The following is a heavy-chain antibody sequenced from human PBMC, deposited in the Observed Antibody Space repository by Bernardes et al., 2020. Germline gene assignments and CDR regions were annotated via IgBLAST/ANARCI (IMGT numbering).Heavy chain of an antibody. CDR3: TTDRPIDY. CDR1: GFTFHNAW. CDR2: IKSKSDGGNT. Sequence: RLPRAASGFTFHNAWMTWVRQAPGKELEWVGRIKSKSDGGNTDYAAPVKGRFTISRDDSENTLYLEMNSLKTDDTAVYYCTTDRPIDYWGQGSQVTVSS. J-gene: IGHJ4*02. V-gene: IGHV3-15*01.